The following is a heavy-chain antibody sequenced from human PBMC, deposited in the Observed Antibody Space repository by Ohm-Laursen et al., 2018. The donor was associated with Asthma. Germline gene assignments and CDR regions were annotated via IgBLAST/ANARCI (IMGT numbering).Heavy chain of an antibody. J-gene: IGHJ4*02. Sequence: SLRLSCAASGFTFSDYSMSWIRQAPGKGLEWVSYISSSGDTIYYADTVKGRFTISRYNAKNSLHLQMNSLRDEDTAVYYCARKLGIAVSGDWGQGTLVTVSS. CDR1: GFTFSDYS. CDR2: ISSSGDTI. CDR3: ARKLGIAVSGD. V-gene: IGHV3-11*04. D-gene: IGHD6-19*01.